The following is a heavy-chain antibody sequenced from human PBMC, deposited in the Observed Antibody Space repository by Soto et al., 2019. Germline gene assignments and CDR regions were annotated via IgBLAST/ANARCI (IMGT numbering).Heavy chain of an antibody. J-gene: IGHJ4*02. CDR3: AKDFEIPTRYPPYYQWLVLPQTDY. V-gene: IGHV3-23*01. CDR1: GFTFSSYA. CDR2: ISGSGGST. Sequence: GGSLRLSCAASGFTFSSYAMSWVRQAPGKGLEWVSAISGSGGSTYYADSVKGRFTISRDNSKNTLYLQMNSLRAEDTAVYYCAKDFEIPTRYPPYYQWLVLPQTDYWGQGTLVTVSS. D-gene: IGHD6-19*01.